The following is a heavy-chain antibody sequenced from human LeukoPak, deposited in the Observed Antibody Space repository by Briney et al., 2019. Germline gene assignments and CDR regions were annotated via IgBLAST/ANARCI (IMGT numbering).Heavy chain of an antibody. CDR1: GFTFSSYP. V-gene: IGHV3-23*01. CDR3: AKDPEYGANFPEYFQH. Sequence: GGSLRLSCAASGFTFSSYPMTWVRQAPGKGLEWVSTIGSGAGDTHYADSVKGRFTISRDNSRNTLCLQMNSLRAEDTAVYYCAKDPEYGANFPEYFQHWGQGTLVTVSS. D-gene: IGHD4-23*01. J-gene: IGHJ1*01. CDR2: IGSGAGDT.